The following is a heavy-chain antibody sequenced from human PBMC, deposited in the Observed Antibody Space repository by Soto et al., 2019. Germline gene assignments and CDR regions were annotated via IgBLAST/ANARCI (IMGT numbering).Heavy chain of an antibody. D-gene: IGHD3-16*01. J-gene: IGHJ4*02. CDR1: GFTFSSYS. CDR3: ARDRRAAASPLGY. V-gene: IGHV3-21*01. Sequence: EVQLVESGGGLVKPGGSLRLSCAASGFTFSSYSMNWVRQAPGKGLEWVSSISSSSSYIYYADSVKGRFTISRDNAKNSLYLQMNSLRAEDTAVYYCARDRRAAASPLGYWGQGTLVTVSS. CDR2: ISSSSSYI.